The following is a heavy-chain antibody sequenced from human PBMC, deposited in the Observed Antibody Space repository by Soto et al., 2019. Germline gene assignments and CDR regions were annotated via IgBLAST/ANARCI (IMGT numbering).Heavy chain of an antibody. V-gene: IGHV3-7*01. Sequence: PGGSLRLSXAASGFTFSSYWMSWVRQAPGKGLEWVANIKQDGSEKYYVDSVKGRFTISRDNAKNSLYLQMNSLRAEDTAVYYCARDEKELVAGYYYYYGMDVWGQGTTVTVSS. CDR2: IKQDGSEK. J-gene: IGHJ6*02. CDR3: ARDEKELVAGYYYYYGMDV. CDR1: GFTFSSYW. D-gene: IGHD6-19*01.